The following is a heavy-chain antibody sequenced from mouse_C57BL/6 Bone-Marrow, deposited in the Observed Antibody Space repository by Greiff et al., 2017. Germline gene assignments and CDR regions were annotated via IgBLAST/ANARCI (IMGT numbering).Heavy chain of an antibody. Sequence: QVQLQQPGAELVKPGASVKLSCKASGYTFTSYWMHWVKQRPGQGLEWIGMIHPNSGSTNYNEKFKSKATLTVDKSSSTAYMQLSSLTSEDSAVYYCARSRIYYYGSPYAMDYWGQGTSVTGSS. V-gene: IGHV1-64*01. D-gene: IGHD1-1*01. CDR3: ARSRIYYYGSPYAMDY. CDR2: IHPNSGST. J-gene: IGHJ4*01. CDR1: GYTFTSYW.